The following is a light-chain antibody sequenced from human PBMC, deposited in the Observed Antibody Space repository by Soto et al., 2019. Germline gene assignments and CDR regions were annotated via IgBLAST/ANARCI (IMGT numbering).Light chain of an antibody. CDR2: RTS. CDR1: QSVSSSY. V-gene: IGKV3-20*01. CDR3: QQYDSSPRT. J-gene: IGKJ1*01. Sequence: EIGLTQSPGTLSLSTGERATLSCRASQSVSSSYLAWYQQKPGQAPRLLIYRTSNRATGIPDRFSGSGSGTDFTLTISRLEPEDFAVYWCQQYDSSPRTFGQGTKVDIK.